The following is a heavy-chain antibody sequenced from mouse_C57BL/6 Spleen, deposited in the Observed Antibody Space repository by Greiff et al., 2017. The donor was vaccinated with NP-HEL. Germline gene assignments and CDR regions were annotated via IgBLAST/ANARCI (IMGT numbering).Heavy chain of an antibody. D-gene: IGHD1-1*01. CDR3: ARDYGSSYWYFDV. V-gene: IGHV5-6*02. Sequence: DVKLVESGGDLVKPGGSLKLSCAASGFTFSSYGMSWVRQTPDKRLEWVATISSGGGYTYYPDSVKGRFTISRDNAKNTLYLQMSSLKSEDTAMYYCARDYGSSYWYFDVWGTGTTVTVSA. J-gene: IGHJ1*03. CDR1: GFTFSSYG. CDR2: ISSGGGYT.